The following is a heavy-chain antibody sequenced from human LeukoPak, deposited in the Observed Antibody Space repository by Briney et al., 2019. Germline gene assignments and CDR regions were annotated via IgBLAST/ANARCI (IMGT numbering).Heavy chain of an antibody. Sequence: GGSLRLSCAASGFTFDDYSMTWVRQAPGKGLEWVSGINWNGGSTGYADSVKGRFTISRDNAKNSLYLQMNSLRAEDTALYYCARSRHLYDSSGFPHYWGQGTLVTVSS. CDR3: ARSRHLYDSSGFPHY. D-gene: IGHD3-22*01. CDR2: INWNGGST. V-gene: IGHV3-20*04. CDR1: GFTFDDYS. J-gene: IGHJ4*02.